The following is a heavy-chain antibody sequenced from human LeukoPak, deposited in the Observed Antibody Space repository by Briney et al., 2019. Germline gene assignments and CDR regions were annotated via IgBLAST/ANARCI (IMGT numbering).Heavy chain of an antibody. J-gene: IGHJ5*02. CDR3: ARYCSSTNCYKGGFDP. CDR1: GGSISCGGYY. CDR2: IYYSGST. Sequence: SQTLSLTCTVSGGSISCGGYYWSWIRQHPGKGLEWIGYIYYSGSTYSNPSLKSRVTISVDTSKNQFSLNLSSVTAADTAVYYCARYCSSTNCYKGGFDPWGQGTLVTVSS. D-gene: IGHD2-2*02. V-gene: IGHV4-31*03.